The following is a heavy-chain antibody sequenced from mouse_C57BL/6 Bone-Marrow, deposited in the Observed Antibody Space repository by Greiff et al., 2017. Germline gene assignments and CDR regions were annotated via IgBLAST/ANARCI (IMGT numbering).Heavy chain of an antibody. D-gene: IGHD1-3*01. Sequence: VPLQQSGAELARPGASVKLSCKASGYTFTSYGIRWVKQRTGQGLEWIGEIYPRSGNTYYNEKFKGTATLTAANSSSTAYMELRSLTSEDSAVYFCARRSCSYVEFAYWGQGTLVTVSA. CDR2: IYPRSGNT. CDR3: ARRSCSYVEFAY. CDR1: GYTFTSYG. V-gene: IGHV1-81*01. J-gene: IGHJ3*01.